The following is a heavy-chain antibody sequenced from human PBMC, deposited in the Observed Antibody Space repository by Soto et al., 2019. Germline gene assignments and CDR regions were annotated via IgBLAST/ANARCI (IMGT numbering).Heavy chain of an antibody. CDR2: IYPGDSDT. Sequence: GESLKISCKGSGYSFNSYWIGWVRQMPGKSLEWMGIIYPGDSDTRYSPSFQGQVTISADKSVSTAYLQWSSLKASDTAMYYCARTAAAGKYYYGVDVWGQGTTVTVSS. CDR3: ARTAAAGKYYYGVDV. V-gene: IGHV5-51*01. D-gene: IGHD6-13*01. J-gene: IGHJ6*02. CDR1: GYSFNSYW.